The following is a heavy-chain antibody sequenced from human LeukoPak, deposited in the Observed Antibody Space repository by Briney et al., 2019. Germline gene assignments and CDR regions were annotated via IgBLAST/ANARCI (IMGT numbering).Heavy chain of an antibody. CDR3: ARGLSPRINMVRGVRPPFRGVFDY. Sequence: SETLSLTCAVYGGSFSGYYWSWIRQPPGKRLEWIGEINHSGSTNYNPSLKSRVTISVDTSKNQFSLKLSSVTAADTAVYYCARGLSPRINMVRGVRPPFRGVFDYWGQGTLVTVSS. J-gene: IGHJ4*02. CDR1: GGSFSGYY. D-gene: IGHD3-10*01. CDR2: INHSGST. V-gene: IGHV4-34*01.